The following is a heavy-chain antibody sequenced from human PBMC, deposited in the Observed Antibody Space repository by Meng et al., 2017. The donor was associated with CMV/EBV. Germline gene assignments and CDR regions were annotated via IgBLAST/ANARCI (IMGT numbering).Heavy chain of an antibody. CDR1: GYTFTSYG. Sequence: ASVKVSCKASGYTFTSYGISWVRQAPGQGLEWMGWSSAYNGNTNYAQKLQGRVTMTTDTSTSTAYMELRSLRSDDTAVYYCARDCTNGVCNIGVGYYYYGMDVWGQGTTVTVSS. CDR2: SSAYNGNT. J-gene: IGHJ6*02. V-gene: IGHV1-18*01. D-gene: IGHD2-8*01. CDR3: ARDCTNGVCNIGVGYYYYGMDV.